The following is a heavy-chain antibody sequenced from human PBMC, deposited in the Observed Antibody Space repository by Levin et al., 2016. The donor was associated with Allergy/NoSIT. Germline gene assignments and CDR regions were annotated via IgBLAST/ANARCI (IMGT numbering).Heavy chain of an antibody. V-gene: IGHV3-11*03. CDR3: AKRGNSGWEHFQH. CDR2: ISSSSSSYISSSSSSSYT. D-gene: IGHD6-19*01. CDR1: GFTFSDYY. J-gene: IGHJ1*01. Sequence: GGSLRLSCAASGFTFSDYYMSWIRQAPGKGLEWVSYISSSSSSYISSSSSSSYTKYADSVKGRFTISRDNSRNTLYLQMNSLRVDDTAVYYCAKRGNSGWEHFQHWGQGTLVTVSS.